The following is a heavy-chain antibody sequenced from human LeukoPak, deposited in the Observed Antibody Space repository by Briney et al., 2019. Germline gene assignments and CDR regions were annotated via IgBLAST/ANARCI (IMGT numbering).Heavy chain of an antibody. Sequence: ASVKVSCKASGYTFTSYGISWVRQAPGQGLEWMGWISVYNGNTNYAQKLQGRVTMTTDTSTSTAYMELRSLRSDDTAVYYCARVLLGLLLYGSYYMDVWGKGTTVTVSS. CDR2: ISVYNGNT. V-gene: IGHV1-18*01. J-gene: IGHJ6*03. CDR3: ARVLLGLLLYGSYYMDV. CDR1: GYTFTSYG. D-gene: IGHD2-15*01.